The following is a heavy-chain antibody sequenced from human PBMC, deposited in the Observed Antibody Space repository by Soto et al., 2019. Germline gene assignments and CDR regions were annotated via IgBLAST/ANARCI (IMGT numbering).Heavy chain of an antibody. V-gene: IGHV2-5*02. CDR3: AHLTTSSVGDS. J-gene: IGHJ4*02. CDR1: GFSLTTSGVG. D-gene: IGHD3-22*01. CDR2: IYWDDDK. Sequence: QITLKESGPPLVKPTQTLTLTCTFSGFSLTTSGVGVGWIRQPPGKALEWLALIYWDDDKRYSPSLRSRLTITQDTSKNQVVLTMTNMDPVDTATYYCAHLTTSSVGDSWGQGTLVTVSS.